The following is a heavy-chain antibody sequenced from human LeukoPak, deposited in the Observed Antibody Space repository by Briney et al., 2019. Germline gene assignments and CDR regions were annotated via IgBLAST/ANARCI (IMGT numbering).Heavy chain of an antibody. CDR2: INPNSGGT. CDR1: GYTFTGYY. J-gene: IGHJ5*02. Sequence: ASVKVSCKASGYTFTGYYMHWVRQAPGQGLEWMGWINPNSGGTNYAQKFQGRVTMTRDTSISTAYMELRSLRSDDTAVYYCARGSFKTTATFDPWGQGTLVTVSS. CDR3: ARGSFKTTATFDP. V-gene: IGHV1-2*02. D-gene: IGHD4-17*01.